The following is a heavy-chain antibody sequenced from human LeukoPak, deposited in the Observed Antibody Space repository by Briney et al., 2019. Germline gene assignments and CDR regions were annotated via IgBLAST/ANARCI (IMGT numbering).Heavy chain of an antibody. CDR1: GFIFSSYG. D-gene: IGHD3-10*01. CDR2: IRYDGSNK. V-gene: IGHV3-30*02. J-gene: IGHJ4*02. CDR3: ARERTPKHYYGSGSFDRYFEY. Sequence: GGSLRLSCAASGFIFSSYGMHWVRQAPGKGLEWVAFIRYDGSNKYYADSVKGRFTISRDNSKNTLYLQMNSLRAEDTAVYYCARERTPKHYYGSGSFDRYFEYWGQGTLVTVSS.